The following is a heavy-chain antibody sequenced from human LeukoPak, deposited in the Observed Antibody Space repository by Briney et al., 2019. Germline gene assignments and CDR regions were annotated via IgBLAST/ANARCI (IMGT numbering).Heavy chain of an antibody. CDR2: INHSGST. V-gene: IGHV4-34*01. CDR1: GGSFSGYY. CDR3: ARDKQQWLVDDDAFDI. D-gene: IGHD6-19*01. Sequence: SETLSLTCAVYGGSFSGYYWSWIRQPPGKGLEWIGEINHSGSTNYNPSLKSRVTMSVDTSKNQFSLKLSSVTAADTAVYYCARDKQQWLVDDDAFDIWGQGTMVTVSS. J-gene: IGHJ3*02.